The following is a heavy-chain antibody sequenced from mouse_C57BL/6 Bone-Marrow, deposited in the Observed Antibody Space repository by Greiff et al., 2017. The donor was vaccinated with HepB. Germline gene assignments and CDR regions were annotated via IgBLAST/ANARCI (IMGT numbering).Heavy chain of an antibody. V-gene: IGHV1-62-2*01. CDR1: GYTFTEYT. CDR3: ARHEDLDRFTTVVATGFDY. CDR2: FYPGSGSI. Sequence: QVQLQQSGAELVKPGASVKLSCKASGYTFTEYTIHWVKQRSGQGLEWIGWFYPGSGSIKYNEKFKDKATLTADKSSSTADMELSRLTSEDSAVYFCARHEDLDRFTTVVATGFDYWGQGTTLTVSS. D-gene: IGHD1-1*01. J-gene: IGHJ2*01.